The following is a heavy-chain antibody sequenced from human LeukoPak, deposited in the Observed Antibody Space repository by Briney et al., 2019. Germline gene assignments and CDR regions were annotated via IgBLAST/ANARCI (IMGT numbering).Heavy chain of an antibody. V-gene: IGHV1-69*06. D-gene: IGHD2-15*01. CDR1: GFTFSSYA. Sequence: PGGSLRLSCAASGFTFSSYAISWVRQAPGQGLEWMGGIIPIFGTANYAQKFQGRVTITSDKSTSTAYMELSSLRSEDTAVYYCAAPYCSGGSCYSSRLYYYYMDVWGKGTTVTVSS. CDR3: AAPYCSGGSCYSSRLYYYYMDV. J-gene: IGHJ6*03. CDR2: IIPIFGTA.